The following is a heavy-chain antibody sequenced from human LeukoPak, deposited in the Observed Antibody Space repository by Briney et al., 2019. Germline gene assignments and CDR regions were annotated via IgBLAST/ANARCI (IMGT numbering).Heavy chain of an antibody. CDR1: GLTFSSYA. Sequence: GGSLRLSCAASGLTFSSYAMTWVRQAPGKGLEWVSAISRSGGSTNYADSVKGRFTISRGNSKNTVYLQMNSLRAEDTAVYYCARWGVGWLQFSDAFDIWGQGTMVTVSS. D-gene: IGHD5-24*01. V-gene: IGHV3-23*01. CDR3: ARWGVGWLQFSDAFDI. J-gene: IGHJ3*02. CDR2: ISRSGGST.